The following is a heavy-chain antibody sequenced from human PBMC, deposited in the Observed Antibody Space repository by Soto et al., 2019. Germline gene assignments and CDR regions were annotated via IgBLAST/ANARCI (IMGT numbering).Heavy chain of an antibody. CDR1: GFTFSSYA. CDR3: AKHLTPSTIFGVVIMGAFDS. D-gene: IGHD3-3*01. CDR2: ISGSGGST. V-gene: IGHV3-23*01. Sequence: EVQLLESGGGLVQPGGSLRLSCAASGFTFSSYAMSWVRQAPGKGLEWVSAISGSGGSTYYADSVKGRFTISRDNTKNTQYLQMNSLRAEDTAVYYCAKHLTPSTIFGVVIMGAFDSWGQGTMVTVSS. J-gene: IGHJ3*02.